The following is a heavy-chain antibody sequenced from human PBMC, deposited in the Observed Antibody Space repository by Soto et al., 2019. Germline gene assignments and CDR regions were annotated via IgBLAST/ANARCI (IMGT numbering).Heavy chain of an antibody. V-gene: IGHV3-23*01. CDR1: GFSFSSSA. CDR2: ISGSGGAT. J-gene: IGHJ4*02. Sequence: GGSLRLSCEASGFSFSSSAMNWVRQAPGKGLEWISVISGSGGATYFADSVKGRFTISRDNSKNTLYLQMNSQRAEDTAVYYCAKATLRVVHPLVFDHWGQGSLVTVSS. D-gene: IGHD3-3*01. CDR3: AKATLRVVHPLVFDH.